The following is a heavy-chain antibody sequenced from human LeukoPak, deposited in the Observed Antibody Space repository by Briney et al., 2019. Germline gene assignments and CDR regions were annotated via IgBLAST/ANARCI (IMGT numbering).Heavy chain of an antibody. CDR3: ATAPRGYFDQPEPLDY. J-gene: IGHJ4*02. Sequence: ASVKVSCKVSGYTLTELSMHWVRQAPGKGLEWMGGFDPEDGETIYAQKVQGRVTMTEDTSTDTAYMELSSLRSEDTAMYYCATAPRGYFDQPEPLDYWGQGTLVTVSS. V-gene: IGHV1-24*01. D-gene: IGHD3-9*01. CDR2: FDPEDGET. CDR1: GYTLTELS.